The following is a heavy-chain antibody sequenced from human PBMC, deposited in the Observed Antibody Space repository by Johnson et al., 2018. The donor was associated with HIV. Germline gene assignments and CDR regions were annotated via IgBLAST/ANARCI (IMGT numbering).Heavy chain of an antibody. Sequence: QEKLVESGGGVVQPGRSLRLSCAASGFTFSSYGMHWVRQAPGKGREWVAVIWYDGSNKYYADSVKGRFTISRDNSKNTLYLQMNSLRAEDTAVYYCAKDDRELDAFDIWGQGTMVTVSS. CDR2: IWYDGSNK. D-gene: IGHD1-26*01. J-gene: IGHJ3*02. CDR3: AKDDRELDAFDI. V-gene: IGHV3-33*06. CDR1: GFTFSSYG.